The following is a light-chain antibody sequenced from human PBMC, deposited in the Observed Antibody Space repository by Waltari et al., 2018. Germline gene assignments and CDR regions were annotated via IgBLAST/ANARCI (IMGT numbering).Light chain of an antibody. V-gene: IGLV4-69*01. CDR1: SGHSSNI. J-gene: IGLJ3*02. CDR2: VNSDGSH. Sequence: QLVLTQSPSASASLGASVKLTCTLSSGHSSNIIAWLHQQPKKGPRFLMKVNSDGSHSKGDEIPDRFSGSSSGAERYLTISSLQSEDEADYYCQTGGHGTWVFGGGTKLTVL. CDR3: QTGGHGTWV.